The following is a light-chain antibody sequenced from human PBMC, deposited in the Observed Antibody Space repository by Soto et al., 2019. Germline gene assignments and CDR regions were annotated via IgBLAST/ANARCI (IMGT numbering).Light chain of an antibody. CDR3: HQYRSSPPQYT. CDR1: QSVSSSY. J-gene: IGKJ2*01. CDR2: GAS. Sequence: EIVLTQSPGTLSLSPGERATLSCRASQSVSSSYLAWYQQKPGQAPRLLIYGASSRATGIPDRFSGSGSGTHFTLTITSLEPEDFAVYYCHQYRSSPPQYTFGQGTKLEIK. V-gene: IGKV3-20*01.